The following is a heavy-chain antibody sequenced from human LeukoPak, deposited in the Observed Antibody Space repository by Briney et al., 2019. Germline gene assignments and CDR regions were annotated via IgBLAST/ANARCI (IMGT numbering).Heavy chain of an antibody. CDR1: GFNVSNNY. CDR3: ARDKVGYTYGYARAHYGMDV. J-gene: IGHJ6*02. Sequence: PGGSLGLSCVASGFNVSNNYMSWVRQAPGKGLEWVSVIYSGGSTNYADSVKGRFIISRDNSKSTLFLQMNSLRAEDTAVYYCARDKVGYTYGYARAHYGMDVWGQGTTVIVSS. V-gene: IGHV3-66*01. D-gene: IGHD5-18*01. CDR2: IYSGGST.